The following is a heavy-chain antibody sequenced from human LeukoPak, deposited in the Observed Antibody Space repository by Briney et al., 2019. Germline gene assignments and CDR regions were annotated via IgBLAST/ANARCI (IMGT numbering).Heavy chain of an antibody. D-gene: IGHD6-13*01. CDR3: ARRGMYSSNWFYFDY. V-gene: IGHV5-51*01. Sequence: GESLQISCKGSGYSFTSYWIAWVRQMPGKGLEWMGIIYPGDSDIGYSPSFQGQVTISADKSISTAYLQWSSLKASDTAMYYCARRGMYSSNWFYFDYWGQGTLVTLSS. J-gene: IGHJ4*02. CDR1: GYSFTSYW. CDR2: IYPGDSDI.